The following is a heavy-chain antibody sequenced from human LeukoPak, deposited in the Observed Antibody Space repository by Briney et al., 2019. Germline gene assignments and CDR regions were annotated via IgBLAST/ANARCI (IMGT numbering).Heavy chain of an antibody. CDR1: GGSFSSYY. J-gene: IGHJ4*02. CDR3: ASRKLGNDY. CDR2: IYYSGST. D-gene: IGHD7-27*01. Sequence: SETLSLTCAVYGGSFSSYYWSWIRQPPGKGLEWIGYIYYSGSTNYNPSLKSRVTISVDTSKNQFSLKLISVTAADTAVYYCASRKLGNDYWGQGTLVTVSS. V-gene: IGHV4-59*01.